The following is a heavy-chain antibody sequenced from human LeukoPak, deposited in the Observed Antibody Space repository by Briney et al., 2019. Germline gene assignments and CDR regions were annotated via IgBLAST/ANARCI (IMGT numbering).Heavy chain of an antibody. J-gene: IGHJ4*02. V-gene: IGHV1-2*02. CDR1: GYSFTNFY. CDR3: AREFRVPYSSGWYGY. CDR2: INPDSGGK. Sequence: ASVKVSCKASGYSFTNFYLHWVRQAPGQGLEWMGWINPDSGGKIYAQKFQGRVTMTGDTSVSTAYMELTSLTSDDTAVYYCAREFRVPYSSGWYGYWGQGTLVTVSS. D-gene: IGHD6-19*01.